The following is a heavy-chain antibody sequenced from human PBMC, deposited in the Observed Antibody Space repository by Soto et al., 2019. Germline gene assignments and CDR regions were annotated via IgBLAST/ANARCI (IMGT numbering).Heavy chain of an antibody. V-gene: IGHV3-48*01. D-gene: IGHD6-13*01. J-gene: IGHJ6*02. Sequence: GALRLSCAASGFTFSSYSMNWVRQAPGKGLEWVSYISSSSSTIYYADSVKGRFTISRDNAKNSLYLQMNSLRAEDTAVYYCARNRVTGYSSSWYDYGMDVWGQGTTVTVSS. CDR2: ISSSSSTI. CDR1: GFTFSSYS. CDR3: ARNRVTGYSSSWYDYGMDV.